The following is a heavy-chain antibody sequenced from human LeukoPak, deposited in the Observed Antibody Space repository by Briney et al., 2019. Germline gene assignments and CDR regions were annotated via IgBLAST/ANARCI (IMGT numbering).Heavy chain of an antibody. D-gene: IGHD4-23*01. Sequence: PGGSLRLSCAASGFTVSSNYMSWVRQAPGKGLEWVSAISGSGGSTYYADSVKGRFTISRDNSKNTLYLQMNSLRAEDTAVYYCAKENRLRWPFDYWGQGTLVTVSS. CDR3: AKENRLRWPFDY. J-gene: IGHJ4*02. CDR1: GFTVSSNY. CDR2: ISGSGGST. V-gene: IGHV3-23*01.